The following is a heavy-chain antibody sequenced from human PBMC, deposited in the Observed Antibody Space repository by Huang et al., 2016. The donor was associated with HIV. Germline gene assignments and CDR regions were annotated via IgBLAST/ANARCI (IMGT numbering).Heavy chain of an antibody. CDR3: ARHGRWAMVRGVPQWGFDY. D-gene: IGHD3-10*01. CDR1: GGSISSSSYY. J-gene: IGHJ4*02. Sequence: QLQLQESGPGLVKPSETLSLTCTVSGGSISSSSYYWGWIRQPPGKGLEWIGTIYDSWSNYSNPSLKGLVNISVDTSKNQFSLKLSSVTAADTAVYYCARHGRWAMVRGVPQWGFDYWGQGTLVTVSS. V-gene: IGHV4-39*01. CDR2: IYDSWSN.